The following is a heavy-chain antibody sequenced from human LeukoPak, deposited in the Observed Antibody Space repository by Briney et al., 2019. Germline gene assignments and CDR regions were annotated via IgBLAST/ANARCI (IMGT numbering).Heavy chain of an antibody. CDR3: AKDSGSSRWYYFDY. CDR2: IRYDGSNK. V-gene: IGHV3-30*02. CDR1: GFTFSSYG. Sequence: GGSLRLSCAASGFTFSSYGMHWVRQAPGKGLEWVAFIRYDGSNKYYADSVKGRFTISRDNSKNTLYLEMNSLRAEDTAVYYCAKDSGSSRWYYFDYWGQGTLVSVSS. D-gene: IGHD6-13*01. J-gene: IGHJ4*02.